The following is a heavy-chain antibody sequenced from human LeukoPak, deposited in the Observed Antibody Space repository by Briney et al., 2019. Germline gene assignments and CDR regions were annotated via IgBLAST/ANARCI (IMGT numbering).Heavy chain of an antibody. J-gene: IGHJ6*03. V-gene: IGHV1-2*02. CDR1: GYTFTGYY. D-gene: IGHD2-2*01. CDR3: ARSCSSTSCTPSGYYYYMDV. CDR2: INPNSGGT. Sequence: ASVKVSCKASGYTFTGYYMHWVRQAPGQGLEWMGWINPNSGGTNYAQKFQGRVTMTRDTPISTAYMELSRLRSDDTAVYYCARSCSSTSCTPSGYYYYMDVWGKGTTVTVSS.